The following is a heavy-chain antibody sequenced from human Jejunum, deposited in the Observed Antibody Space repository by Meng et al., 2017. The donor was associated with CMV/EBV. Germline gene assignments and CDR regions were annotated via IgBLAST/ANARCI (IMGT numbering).Heavy chain of an antibody. CDR3: TRVAGYRNNWFDP. CDR1: GGSFSGYF. V-gene: IGHV4-34*01. J-gene: IGHJ5*02. Sequence: AVSGGSFSGYFWSWIRQPAGKGLEWIGEINQSGTTNYSPALKSRVTMSVNTANNQFSLKLSSVTAADTAIYYCTRVAGYRNNWFDPWGQGTLVTVSS. D-gene: IGHD5-24*01. CDR2: INQSGTT.